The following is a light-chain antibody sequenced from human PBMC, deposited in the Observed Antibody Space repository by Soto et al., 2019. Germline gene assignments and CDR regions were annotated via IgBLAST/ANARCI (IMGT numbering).Light chain of an antibody. Sequence: DIHMTQSPPTLSASVGDRVTIICRASQSISSWLAWYQQKRGKAPKLLIYDASSLESGVQSRFSGSGAGTECTLTISSLQPDDVATYYCQQYNSSSWTFGQGTKVDIK. CDR3: QQYNSSSWT. CDR1: QSISSW. V-gene: IGKV1-5*02. J-gene: IGKJ1*01. CDR2: DAS.